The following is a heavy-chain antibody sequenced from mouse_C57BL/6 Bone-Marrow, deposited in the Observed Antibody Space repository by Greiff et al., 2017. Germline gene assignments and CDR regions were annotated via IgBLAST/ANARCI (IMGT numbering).Heavy chain of an antibody. D-gene: IGHD1-1*01. Sequence: EVQVVESGGGLVQPGGSLKLSCAASGFTFSDYGMAWVRQAPRKGPEWVAFISNLAYSIYYADTVTGRFTLTRENAKNTLYLEMSSLRSEDTAMYYCARHGATVEATEWYCDDWGKGTTVTVSS. CDR1: GFTFSDYG. CDR3: ARHGATVEATEWYCDD. V-gene: IGHV5-15*01. J-gene: IGHJ1*03. CDR2: ISNLAYSI.